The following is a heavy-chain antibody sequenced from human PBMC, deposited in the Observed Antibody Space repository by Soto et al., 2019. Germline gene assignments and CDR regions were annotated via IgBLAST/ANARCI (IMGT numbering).Heavy chain of an antibody. CDR2: ISYDGSNK. J-gene: IGHJ4*02. Sequence: GGSLRLSCAASGFTFSSYGMHWVRQAPGKGLEWVAVISYDGSNKYYADSVKGRFTISRDNSKNTLYLQMNSLRAEDTAVYYCAKAEQQLVSDYWGQGTLVTVSS. V-gene: IGHV3-30*18. D-gene: IGHD6-13*01. CDR3: AKAEQQLVSDY. CDR1: GFTFSSYG.